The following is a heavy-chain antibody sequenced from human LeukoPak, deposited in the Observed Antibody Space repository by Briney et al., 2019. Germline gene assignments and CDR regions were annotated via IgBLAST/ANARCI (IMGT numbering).Heavy chain of an antibody. Sequence: GGSLRLSCAASGFTFSSYAMSWVRQAPGKGLEWVSSISDSGGSTYYADSVKGRFTISRDNSKNTLYLQMNSLRAEDTAVYYCAKGYDSSGYYSDFDYWGQGTLVTVSS. D-gene: IGHD3-22*01. CDR1: GFTFSSYA. CDR3: AKGYDSSGYYSDFDY. CDR2: ISDSGGST. J-gene: IGHJ4*02. V-gene: IGHV3-23*01.